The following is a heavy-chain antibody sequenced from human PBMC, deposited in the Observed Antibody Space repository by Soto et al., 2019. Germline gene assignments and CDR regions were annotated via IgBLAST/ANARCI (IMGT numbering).Heavy chain of an antibody. D-gene: IGHD6-6*01. V-gene: IGHV4-61*01. CDR2: IYYTGST. Sequence: SETLSLTCTVSGGSVSSGSYYWSWIRQPPGRGLEWIGYIYYTGSTSYNPSLKSRVTISIDTSRNQFSLKLSSVTAADTAVYYCAREFSNSPEAFDSWGQGSLVTVSS. J-gene: IGHJ4*02. CDR1: GGSVSSGSYY. CDR3: AREFSNSPEAFDS.